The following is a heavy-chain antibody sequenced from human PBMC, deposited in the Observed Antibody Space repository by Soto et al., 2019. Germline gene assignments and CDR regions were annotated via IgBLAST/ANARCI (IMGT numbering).Heavy chain of an antibody. CDR3: ARSRSYYVEDFQK. Sequence: SETLSLTCSVSGDSISTEGYYWSWIRQHPGKGLEWIGYIYYSGITSYNPSLKSRVTISRATSKNQFYLKLSSVTAADTAVYYGARSRSYYVEDFQKWGQGTLVTVSS. CDR1: GDSISTEGYY. V-gene: IGHV4-31*03. D-gene: IGHD1-26*01. J-gene: IGHJ1*01. CDR2: IYYSGIT.